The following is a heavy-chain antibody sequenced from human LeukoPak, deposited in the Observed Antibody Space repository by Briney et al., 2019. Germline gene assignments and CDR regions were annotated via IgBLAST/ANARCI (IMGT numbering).Heavy chain of an antibody. Sequence: ASVRVSCKASGYTFTIYCINWVRQAPGQGLEWMGWISAYNGNTNYAQKLQGRVTITTDTSTSTAYMELRSLRSDDTAVYYCARGDYYGSGTYYTKTVDYWGQGTLVTVSS. V-gene: IGHV1-18*01. CDR3: ARGDYYGSGTYYTKTVDY. CDR1: GYTFTIYC. D-gene: IGHD3-10*01. J-gene: IGHJ4*02. CDR2: ISAYNGNT.